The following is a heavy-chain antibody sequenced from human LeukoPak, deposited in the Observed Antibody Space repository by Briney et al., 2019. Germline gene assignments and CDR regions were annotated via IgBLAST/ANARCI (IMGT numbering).Heavy chain of an antibody. J-gene: IGHJ3*02. CDR1: GGSISSYY. CDR3: ARVRGNDYGDYHDAFDI. V-gene: IGHV4-59*01. CDR2: IYYSGST. D-gene: IGHD4-17*01. Sequence: PSETLSLTCTVSGGSISSYYWSWIRQPPGKGLEWIGYIYYSGSTNYNPSLKSRVTISVDTSKNQFSPKLSSVTAADTAVYYCARVRGNDYGDYHDAFDIWGQGTMVTVSS.